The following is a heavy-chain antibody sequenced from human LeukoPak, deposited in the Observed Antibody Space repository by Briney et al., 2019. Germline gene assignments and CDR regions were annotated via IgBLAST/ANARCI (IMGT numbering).Heavy chain of an antibody. D-gene: IGHD3-22*01. CDR2: INWNSGSL. CDR3: AKVTLTMIEAGGAFDI. J-gene: IGHJ3*02. Sequence: GRSLRLSCAASGFTFEDYAMHWVRQLPGKGLEWVAGINWNSGSLGYADSVKGRFTISRHNAKNSLYLQMNSLRAEDTAVYYCAKVTLTMIEAGGAFDIWGQGTMVTVSS. CDR1: GFTFEDYA. V-gene: IGHV3-9*01.